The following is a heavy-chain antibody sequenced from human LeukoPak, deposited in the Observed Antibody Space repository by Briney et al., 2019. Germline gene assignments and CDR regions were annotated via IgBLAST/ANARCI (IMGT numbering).Heavy chain of an antibody. CDR1: GGSISLYY. Sequence: SETLSLTCTVSGGSISLYYWNWIRRPAGKGLEWIGRIFTTGITNYNSSLKSRVTMSVDTSKNQFSLNLTSVTAADTAVYYCARESSGTYYNPLGYMDVWGKGTTVTVSS. CDR3: ARESSGTYYNPLGYMDV. D-gene: IGHD3-10*01. J-gene: IGHJ6*03. CDR2: IFTTGIT. V-gene: IGHV4-4*07.